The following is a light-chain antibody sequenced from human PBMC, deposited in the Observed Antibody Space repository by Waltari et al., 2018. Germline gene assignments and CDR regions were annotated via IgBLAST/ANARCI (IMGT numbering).Light chain of an antibody. CDR3: QQAYSFPLT. CDR2: AAS. J-gene: IGKJ4*01. Sequence: DLQMTQSPSSLSASVVDRVPITCRASQGISSCLAWYQQKPGKAPELLIYAASSFQSGVPSRFSGSGSGTDFTLTISSLQPEDFATYYCQQAYSFPLTFGGGTKEEIK. V-gene: IGKV1-12*01. CDR1: QGISSC.